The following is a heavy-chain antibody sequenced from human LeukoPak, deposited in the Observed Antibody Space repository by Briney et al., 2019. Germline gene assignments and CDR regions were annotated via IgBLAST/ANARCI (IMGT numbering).Heavy chain of an antibody. CDR3: AKERGYCCSTSCYGIIAAAGTPNY. CDR2: ISGSGGST. CDR1: GFTFSSYA. D-gene: IGHD2-2*01. Sequence: QSGGSLRLSCAASGFTFSSYAMSWVRQAPGKGLEWVSAISGSGGSTYYADSVKGRFTISRDNSKNTLYLQMNSLRAEDTAVYYCAKERGYCCSTSCYGIIAAAGTPNYWGQGTLVTVSS. J-gene: IGHJ4*02. V-gene: IGHV3-23*01.